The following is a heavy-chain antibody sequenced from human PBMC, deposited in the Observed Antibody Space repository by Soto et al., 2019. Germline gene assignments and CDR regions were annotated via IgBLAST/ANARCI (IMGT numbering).Heavy chain of an antibody. CDR2: INHSGST. J-gene: IGHJ4*02. CDR3: ASSGVADFDY. V-gene: IGHV4-34*01. Sequence: QVQLQQWGAGLLKPSETLSLTCAVYGGSFSGYYWSWIRQPPGKGLEWIGEINHSGSTNYNPSLKSRVTISVDTSKNQFSLKLSSVTAADTAVYYWASSGVADFDYWGQGTLVTVSS. D-gene: IGHD5-12*01. CDR1: GGSFSGYY.